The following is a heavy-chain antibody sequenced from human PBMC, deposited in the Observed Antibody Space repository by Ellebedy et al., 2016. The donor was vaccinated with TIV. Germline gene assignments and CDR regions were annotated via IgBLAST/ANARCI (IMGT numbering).Heavy chain of an antibody. CDR3: ARERRQAYYFDY. Sequence: SETLSLTXTVSGGSISSYYWSWIRQPPGKGLEWIGYIYYSGSTNYNPSLKSRVTISVDTSKNQFSLKLSSVTAADTAVYYCARERRQAYYFDYWGQGTLVTVSS. CDR2: IYYSGST. D-gene: IGHD6-25*01. V-gene: IGHV4-59*01. CDR1: GGSISSYY. J-gene: IGHJ4*02.